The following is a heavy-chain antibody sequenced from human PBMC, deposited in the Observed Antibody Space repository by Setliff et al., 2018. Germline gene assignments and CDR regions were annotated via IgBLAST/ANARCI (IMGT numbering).Heavy chain of an antibody. Sequence: ESGPTLVNPTQTLTLTCTFSGFSLRSSGVGVGWIRQPPGKALEWLAVIYWSGERRYSPSLRSRLSITWDTSKNQVVLTMTNVDPADTGTYYCARRPEVIGSGNFVRNFFDPWGQGTVVTVSS. V-gene: IGHV2-5*01. CDR1: GFSLRSSGVG. J-gene: IGHJ5*02. D-gene: IGHD3-10*01. CDR2: IYWSGER. CDR3: ARRPEVIGSGNFVRNFFDP.